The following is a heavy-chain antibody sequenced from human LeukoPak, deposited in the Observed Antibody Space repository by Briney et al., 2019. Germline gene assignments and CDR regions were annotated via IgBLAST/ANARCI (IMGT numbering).Heavy chain of an antibody. CDR1: GGSISSYY. J-gene: IGHJ4*02. Sequence: SETLSLTCTVSGGSISSYYWSWIRQPPGKGLEWIGYIYHSGSTNYSPSLKSRVTMSVDTSKNQFSLKLSSMTAADTAVYYCARGRDGYTKVFDYWGQGTLVTVSS. CDR3: ARGRDGYTKVFDY. D-gene: IGHD5-24*01. V-gene: IGHV4-59*01. CDR2: IYHSGST.